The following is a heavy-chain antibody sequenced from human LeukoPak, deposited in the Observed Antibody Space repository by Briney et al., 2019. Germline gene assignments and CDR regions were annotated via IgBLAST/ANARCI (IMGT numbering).Heavy chain of an antibody. CDR2: INPNSGGT. Sequence: ASVKVSCKASGYTFTGYYMHWVRQAPGQGLEWMGWINPNSGGTNYAQKFQGRVTMTRDTSISTAYMELSRLRSDDTAVYYCARGSSNSIMITFGRVIVPFDYWGQGTLVTVSS. CDR3: ARGSSNSIMITFGRVIVPFDY. D-gene: IGHD3-16*02. CDR1: GYTFTGYY. J-gene: IGHJ4*02. V-gene: IGHV1-2*02.